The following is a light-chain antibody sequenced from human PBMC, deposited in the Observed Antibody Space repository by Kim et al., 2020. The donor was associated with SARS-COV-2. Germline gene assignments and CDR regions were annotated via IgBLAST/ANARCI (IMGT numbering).Light chain of an antibody. V-gene: IGKV3-15*01. Sequence: EIVMTQSPATLSVSPGERATLSCRASQSVSTNLAWYKQKPAQAPRLLIYGASTRATGIPARFSGSWSGTEFSLTISSLQSEDFAVYYCQQYNNWPVTFGGGTKVEI. CDR1: QSVSTN. J-gene: IGKJ4*01. CDR2: GAS. CDR3: QQYNNWPVT.